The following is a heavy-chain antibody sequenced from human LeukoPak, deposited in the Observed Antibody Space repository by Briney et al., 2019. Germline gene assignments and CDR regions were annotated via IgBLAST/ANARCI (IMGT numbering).Heavy chain of an antibody. D-gene: IGHD3-22*01. Sequence: GASVKVSCKASGDTFSSYPISWVRQAPGQGLEWMGGIIGIFGTAKYAQNFQGRVSIAADRSTSTAYMELSSLRSEDTAVYYCARLYTHYDSSGYYYEDHWGQGTLVTVSS. CDR3: ARLYTHYDSSGYYYEDH. J-gene: IGHJ4*02. V-gene: IGHV1-69*06. CDR2: IIGIFGTA. CDR1: GDTFSSYP.